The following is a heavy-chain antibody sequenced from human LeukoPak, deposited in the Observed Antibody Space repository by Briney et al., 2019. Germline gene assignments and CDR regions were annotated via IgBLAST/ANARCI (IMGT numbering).Heavy chain of an antibody. CDR2: INHSGST. Sequence: SETLSLTCAVYGGSFSGYYWSWIRQPPGKGLEWIGEINHSGSTNYNPSLKSRVTISVDTSKNQFSLKLSPVTAADTAVYYCARPGIVGPRVWFDPWGQGTLVTVSS. CDR3: ARPGIVGPRVWFDP. J-gene: IGHJ5*02. V-gene: IGHV4-34*01. D-gene: IGHD1-26*01. CDR1: GGSFSGYY.